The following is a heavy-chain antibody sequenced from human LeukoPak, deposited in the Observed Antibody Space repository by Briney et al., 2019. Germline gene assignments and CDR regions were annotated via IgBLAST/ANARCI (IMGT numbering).Heavy chain of an antibody. J-gene: IGHJ5*02. CDR3: ARAIFGVVIIPNWFDP. V-gene: IGHV4-34*01. CDR2: INHSGST. D-gene: IGHD3-3*01. Sequence: SETLSLTCAAYGGSFSGYYWSWIRQPPGKGLEWIGEINHSGSTNYNPSLKGRVTISVDTSKNQFSLKLSSVTAADTAVYYCARAIFGVVIIPNWFDPWGQGTLVTVSS. CDR1: GGSFSGYY.